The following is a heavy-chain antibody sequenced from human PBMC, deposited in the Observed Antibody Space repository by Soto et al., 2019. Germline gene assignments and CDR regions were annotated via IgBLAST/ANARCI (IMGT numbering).Heavy chain of an antibody. V-gene: IGHV1-2*02. D-gene: IGHD3-10*01. J-gene: IGHJ4*02. CDR1: GYTFTGYY. CDR2: INPNSGGT. Sequence: ASVNVSCKSSGYTFTGYYIHWVRQAPGQGLEWMGWINPNSGGTNYAQKFQGRVTMTRDTSISTAYMELSRLRSDDTAVYYCARSMVRGVIIRDYWGQGTLVTVSS. CDR3: ARSMVRGVIIRDY.